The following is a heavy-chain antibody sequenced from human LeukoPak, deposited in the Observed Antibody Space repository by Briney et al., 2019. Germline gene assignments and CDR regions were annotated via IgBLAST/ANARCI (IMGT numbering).Heavy chain of an antibody. D-gene: IGHD7-27*01. J-gene: IGHJ4*02. CDR1: GFTFSSYS. CDR2: IKTDGSLT. Sequence: GGSLRLSCAASGFTFSSYSMNWVRQAPGKGLEWVANIKTDGSLTYYVDSVKGRFTISRDNAKNSLYLQMNSLRAEDTAVYYCARDLNWETYWGQGTLVSVSS. CDR3: ARDLNWETY. V-gene: IGHV3-7*01.